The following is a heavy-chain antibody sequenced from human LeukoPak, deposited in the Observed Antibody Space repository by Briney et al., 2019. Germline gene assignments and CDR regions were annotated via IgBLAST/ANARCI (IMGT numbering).Heavy chain of an antibody. J-gene: IGHJ5*02. D-gene: IGHD3-10*01. CDR1: GGSFSSYY. Sequence: PSETLSLTCSVSGGSFSSYYWSWIRQPPGKGLEWLGYIYYTGSTNYNPSLKSRVIISVDTSENQFSLKLSSVTAADTAVYYCARDLRERITMVRGVTIYKSNWFDPWGQGTLVTVSS. CDR3: ARDLRERITMVRGVTIYKSNWFDP. V-gene: IGHV4-59*01. CDR2: IYYTGST.